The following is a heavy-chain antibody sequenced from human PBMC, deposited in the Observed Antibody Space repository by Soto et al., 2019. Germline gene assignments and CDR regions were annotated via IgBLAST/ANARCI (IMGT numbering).Heavy chain of an antibody. Sequence: QVQLVQSGAEVKKPGASVKVSCKASGYTFTSYAMHWVRQAPGQRLEWMGWINAGNGNTKYSQKFQGRVTITGDTSASTAYMELSSLRSEDTAVYYCASSRITMVPYGMDVWGQGTTVTVSS. CDR2: INAGNGNT. J-gene: IGHJ6*02. V-gene: IGHV1-3*01. CDR1: GYTFTSYA. CDR3: ASSRITMVPYGMDV. D-gene: IGHD3-10*01.